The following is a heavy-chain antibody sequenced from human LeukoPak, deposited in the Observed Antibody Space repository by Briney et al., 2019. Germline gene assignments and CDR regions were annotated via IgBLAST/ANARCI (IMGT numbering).Heavy chain of an antibody. CDR3: AREYYYGSGNYYNRIDY. V-gene: IGHV1-2*02. CDR2: IDPNSGGT. Sequence: ASVKVSCKASRYTSTGYYMHWVRQAPGQGLEWMGWIDPNSGGTNYAQKFQGRVTMTRDTSISTAYMVMNRLRSDDTAVYYCAREYYYGSGNYYNRIDYWGQGTLVTVSS. D-gene: IGHD3-10*01. CDR1: RYTSTGYY. J-gene: IGHJ4*02.